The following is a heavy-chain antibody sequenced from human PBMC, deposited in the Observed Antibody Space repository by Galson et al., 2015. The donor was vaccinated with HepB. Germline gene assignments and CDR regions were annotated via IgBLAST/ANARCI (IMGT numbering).Heavy chain of an antibody. D-gene: IGHD6-13*01. CDR2: ISGSGGST. CDR1: GFTFSSYA. CDR3: AATRIAAAALVY. J-gene: IGHJ4*02. V-gene: IGHV3-23*01. Sequence: SLRLSCAASGFTFSSYAMSWVRQAPGRGLEWVSAISGSGGSTYYADSVKGRFTISRDNSKNTLYLQMNSLRAEDTAVYYCAATRIAAAALVYWGQGTLVTVSS.